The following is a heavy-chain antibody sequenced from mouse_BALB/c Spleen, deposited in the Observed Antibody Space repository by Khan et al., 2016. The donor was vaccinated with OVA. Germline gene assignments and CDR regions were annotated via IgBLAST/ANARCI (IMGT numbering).Heavy chain of an antibody. V-gene: IGHV1-12*01. D-gene: IGHD1-1*01. CDR1: GYTFTSYN. Sequence: QVRLQQSGAELVKPGASVKMSCKASGYTFTSYNMHWVKQTPGQGLEWIGAIYPGNGDTSYNQKFKGKATLTADKSSSTAYMQLSSLTSEDSAVYYCARGDDYYGSRGAWFAYWGQGTLVTVSA. CDR3: ARGDDYYGSRGAWFAY. CDR2: IYPGNGDT. J-gene: IGHJ3*01.